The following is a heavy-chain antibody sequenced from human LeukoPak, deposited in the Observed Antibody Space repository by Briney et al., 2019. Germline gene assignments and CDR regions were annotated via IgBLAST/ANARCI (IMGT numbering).Heavy chain of an antibody. V-gene: IGHV4-34*01. J-gene: IGHJ3*02. Sequence: SETLSLTCAVHGGSFSGYYWSWIRQPPGKGLEWIGEINHSGSTNYNPSLKSRVTISVDTSKNQFSLKLSSVTAADTAVYYCARQRRDGYNSLDAFDIWGQGTMVTVSS. D-gene: IGHD5-12*01. CDR3: ARQRRDGYNSLDAFDI. CDR2: INHSGST. CDR1: GGSFSGYY.